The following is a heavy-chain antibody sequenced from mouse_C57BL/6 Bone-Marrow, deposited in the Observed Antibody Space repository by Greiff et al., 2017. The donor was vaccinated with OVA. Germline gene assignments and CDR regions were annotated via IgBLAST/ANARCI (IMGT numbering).Heavy chain of an antibody. J-gene: IGHJ2*01. V-gene: IGHV1-64*01. CDR2: IHPNRGST. CDR3: ARAYSNYEDY. Sequence: QVQLQQPGAELVKPGASVELSCKASGYTFTSYWMHWVKQRPGQGLEWIGMIHPNRGSTNSNENFKRKATLTVDKSSSTAYMQLSSLTSEDSAVYYCARAYSNYEDYWGQGTTLTVSS. D-gene: IGHD2-5*01. CDR1: GYTFTSYW.